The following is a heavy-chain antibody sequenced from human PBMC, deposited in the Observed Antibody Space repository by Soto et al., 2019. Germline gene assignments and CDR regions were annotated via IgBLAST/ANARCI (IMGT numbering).Heavy chain of an antibody. J-gene: IGHJ4*02. Sequence: GGSLRLSCVASGFTFDDFAMHWVRQAPGKGLEWVSGMSWNRGGYPKYADSVRGRITISRDNSKNTLFLQMSSLRAEDTAVYYCAKRPTVDPYYFDSWGQGTLVTVSS. CDR1: GFTFDDFA. V-gene: IGHV3-9*01. CDR2: MSWNRGGYP. D-gene: IGHD1-26*01. CDR3: AKRPTVDPYYFDS.